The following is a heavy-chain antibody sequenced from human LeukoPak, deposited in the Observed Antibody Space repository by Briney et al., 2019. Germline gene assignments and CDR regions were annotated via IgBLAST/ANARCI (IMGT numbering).Heavy chain of an antibody. Sequence: PSETLSLTCTVSGGSISSYYWSWIRQPPGKGLEWIGEINHSGSTNYNPSLKSRVTISVDTSKNQFSLKLSSVTAADTAVYYCARGWLAYGYWGQGTLVTVSS. V-gene: IGHV4-34*01. CDR3: ARGWLAYGY. D-gene: IGHD6-19*01. CDR1: GGSISSYY. CDR2: INHSGST. J-gene: IGHJ4*02.